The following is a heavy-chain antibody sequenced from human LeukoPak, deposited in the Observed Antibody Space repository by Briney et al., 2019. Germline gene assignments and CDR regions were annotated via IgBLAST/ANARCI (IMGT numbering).Heavy chain of an antibody. Sequence: RASVKVSCKASGYTFTGYYMHWVRQAPGQGLEWMGWINPNSGGTNYAQKFQGRVTMTRDTSISTAYMELSRLRSDDTAVYYCARGYNWNNHFYYCMDVWGKGTTVTISS. CDR2: INPNSGGT. J-gene: IGHJ6*03. D-gene: IGHD1/OR15-1a*01. CDR3: ARGYNWNNHFYYCMDV. CDR1: GYTFTGYY. V-gene: IGHV1-2*02.